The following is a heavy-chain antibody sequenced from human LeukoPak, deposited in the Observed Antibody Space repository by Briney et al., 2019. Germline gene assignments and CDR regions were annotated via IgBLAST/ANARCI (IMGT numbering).Heavy chain of an antibody. J-gene: IGHJ4*02. CDR3: AKENPLQTWNYAY. V-gene: IGHV3-23*01. D-gene: IGHD1-1*01. CDR2: FGGGSSST. Sequence: GGSLRLSCAASGFTFSSYAMSWVRQAPGGGLEWVSAFGGGSSSTYYADSVRGRFTISRDNSKNTVYLQMDSLRAEDTAVYYCAKENPLQTWNYAYWGQGTLVTVSS. CDR1: GFTFSSYA.